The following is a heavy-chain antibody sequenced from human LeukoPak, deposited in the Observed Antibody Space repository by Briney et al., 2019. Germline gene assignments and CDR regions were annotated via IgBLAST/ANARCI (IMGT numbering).Heavy chain of an antibody. CDR3: ARGRAYYDFWSGYMCAFDI. CDR2: INHSGST. V-gene: IGHV4-34*01. Sequence: SETLSLTCAVYGVSFSGYYWSWIRQPPGKGLEWIGEINHSGSTNYNPSLKSRVTISVDTSKNQFSLKLSSVIAADTAVYYCARGRAYYDFWSGYMCAFDIWGQGTMVTVSS. D-gene: IGHD3-3*01. J-gene: IGHJ3*02. CDR1: GVSFSGYY.